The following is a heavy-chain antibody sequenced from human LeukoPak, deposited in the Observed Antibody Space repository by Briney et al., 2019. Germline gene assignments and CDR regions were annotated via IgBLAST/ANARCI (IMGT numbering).Heavy chain of an antibody. CDR2: IYYSGST. D-gene: IGHD3-10*01. V-gene: IGHV4-39*01. CDR3: ARHGEWFGEFDY. CDR1: GGSISSSSYY. Sequence: SETLSLTCTVSGGSISSSSYYWGWIRQPPGKGLEWIGSIYYSGSTYYNPSLKSRVTISVDTSKNQFSLKLSSVTAADTAVYYCARHGEWFGEFDYWGQGTLVTVSS. J-gene: IGHJ4*02.